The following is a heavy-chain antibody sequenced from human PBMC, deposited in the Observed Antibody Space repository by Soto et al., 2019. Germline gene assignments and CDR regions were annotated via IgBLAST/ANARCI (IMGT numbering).Heavy chain of an antibody. CDR3: ARPGARYCGGDCYSSH. Sequence: ASVKVSCKASGYMFSNYDIIWVRQATGQGLEWMGWMNPDSDKTDYAQKFQGRVTMTGNTSISTAYMELTALTYEDTAIYYCARPGARYCGGDCYSSHWGQGTLVTVSS. J-gene: IGHJ4*02. V-gene: IGHV1-8*01. CDR2: MNPDSDKT. CDR1: GYMFSNYD. D-gene: IGHD2-21*02.